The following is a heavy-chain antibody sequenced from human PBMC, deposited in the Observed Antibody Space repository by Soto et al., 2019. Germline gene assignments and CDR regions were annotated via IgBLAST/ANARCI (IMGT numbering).Heavy chain of an antibody. CDR2: INAGNGNT. D-gene: IGHD5-18*01. J-gene: IGHJ4*02. CDR1: GYTFTSYA. CDR3: ARGVRYSYGYYFDY. V-gene: IGHV1-3*03. Sequence: ASVKVSCKASGYTFTSYAMHWVRQAPGQRLEWMGWINAGNGNTKYSQKFQGRVTITRDTSASTAYMELSSLRSEDMAVYYCARGVRYSYGYYFDYWGQGTLVTVSP.